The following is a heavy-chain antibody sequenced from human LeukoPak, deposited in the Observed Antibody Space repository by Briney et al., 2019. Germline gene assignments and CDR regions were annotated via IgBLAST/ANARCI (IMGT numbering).Heavy chain of an antibody. Sequence: GGSLRLSCAASGFTFSSYSMNWVRQAPGKGLEWVSYISSSSSTIYYADSVKGRFTISRDNAKNSLYLQMSSLRAEDTAVYYCARGDWEWGLGFLVAFAFDIWGQGTMVTVSS. CDR1: GFTFSSYS. D-gene: IGHD2-21*01. J-gene: IGHJ3*02. CDR3: ARGDWEWGLGFLVAFAFDI. V-gene: IGHV3-48*01. CDR2: ISSSSSTI.